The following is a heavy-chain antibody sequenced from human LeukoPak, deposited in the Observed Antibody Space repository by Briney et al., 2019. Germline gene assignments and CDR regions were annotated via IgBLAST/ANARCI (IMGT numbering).Heavy chain of an antibody. CDR3: AKDTTPPKAGFDP. V-gene: IGHV3-30*02. CDR2: IRYDGSNK. CDR1: GLSFSRNG. D-gene: IGHD1-14*01. J-gene: IGHJ5*02. Sequence: GGSLRLSCVASGLSFSRNGMHSVRQAPGKGLEWVAFIRYDGSNKYYADSVKGRFTISRDNSKNTLYLQMNSLRAEDTAVYYCAKDTTPPKAGFDPWGQGTLVTVSS.